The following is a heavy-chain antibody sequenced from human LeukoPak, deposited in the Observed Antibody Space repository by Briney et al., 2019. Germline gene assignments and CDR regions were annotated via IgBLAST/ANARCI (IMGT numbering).Heavy chain of an antibody. CDR3: ARLYSSGWYGTNWFDP. J-gene: IGHJ5*02. CDR1: GGSISSYY. D-gene: IGHD6-19*01. V-gene: IGHV4-59*01. CDR2: IYYSGST. Sequence: PSETLSLTCTVSGGSISSYYWSWIRQPPGKGLEWIGYIYYSGSTNYSPSLKSRVTISVDTSKNQFSLKLSSVTAADTAVYYCARLYSSGWYGTNWFDPWGQGTLVTVSS.